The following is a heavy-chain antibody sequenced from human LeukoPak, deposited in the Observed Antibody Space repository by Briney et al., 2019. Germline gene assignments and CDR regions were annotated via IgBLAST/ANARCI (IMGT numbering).Heavy chain of an antibody. V-gene: IGHV4-34*01. Sequence: SETLSLTCAVYGGSFSGYYWSWIRQPPGEGLEWIGEINHSGSTNYNPSLKSRVTISVDTSKNQFSLKLSSVTAADTAVYYCARPTGGHAFDIWGQGTMVTVSS. D-gene: IGHD7-27*01. J-gene: IGHJ3*02. CDR1: GGSFSGYY. CDR3: ARPTGGHAFDI. CDR2: INHSGST.